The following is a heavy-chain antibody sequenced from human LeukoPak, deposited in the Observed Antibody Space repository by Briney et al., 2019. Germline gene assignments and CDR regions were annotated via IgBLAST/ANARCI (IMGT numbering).Heavy chain of an antibody. CDR3: ARNIYGDYPSPYYYYMDV. Sequence: AASVKVSFKASGGTFISYAISWVRQAPGQGLEWMGGIIPIFGTANYAQKFQGRVTITTDESTSTAYMELSSLRSEDTAVYYCARNIYGDYPSPYYYYMDVWGKGTTVTVSS. CDR1: GGTFISYA. J-gene: IGHJ6*03. D-gene: IGHD4-17*01. V-gene: IGHV1-69*05. CDR2: IIPIFGTA.